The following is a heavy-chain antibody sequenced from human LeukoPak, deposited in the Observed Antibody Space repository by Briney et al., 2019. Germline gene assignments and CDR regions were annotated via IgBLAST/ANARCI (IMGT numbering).Heavy chain of an antibody. CDR2: INPNSGGT. D-gene: IGHD3-9*01. V-gene: IGHV1-2*06. J-gene: IGHJ4*02. CDR3: ARDLGRELRYFDWSLLPDY. Sequence: ASVKVSCKASGYTFTGYYMHWVRQAPGQGLEWMGRINPNSGGTNYAQKFQGRVTMTRGTSISTAYMELSRLRSDDTAVYYCARDLGRELRYFDWSLLPDYWGQGTLVTVSS. CDR1: GYTFTGYY.